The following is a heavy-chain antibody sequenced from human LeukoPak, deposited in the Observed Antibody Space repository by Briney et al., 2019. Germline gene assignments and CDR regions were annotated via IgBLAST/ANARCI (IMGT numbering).Heavy chain of an antibody. Sequence: PGKSLRLSCAASGFTFSSYGMHWVRQAPGKGREWVAVISYDGSNKYYIDSVKGRFTISRDNSKNTLYLQMNSLRAEDTTVYYCARGENSKTYPVSGYWGQGTLVTVSS. J-gene: IGHJ4*02. D-gene: IGHD2/OR15-2a*01. CDR1: GFTFSSYG. V-gene: IGHV3-30*03. CDR3: ARGENSKTYPVSGY. CDR2: ISYDGSNK.